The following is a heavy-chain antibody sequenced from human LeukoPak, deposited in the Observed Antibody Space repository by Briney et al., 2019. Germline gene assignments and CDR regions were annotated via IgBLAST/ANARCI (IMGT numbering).Heavy chain of an antibody. CDR2: MNPNSGNT. Sequence: GASVKVSCKASGYTFSAYDINWVRHATGHGLEWMGWMNPNSGNTGFAQKFQGRVTMTRDTSINTAYMELSNLRSEDTAVYYCARVSQTPAYYYTSGYYYHGYWGQGTRVTVSS. CDR3: ARVSQTPAYYYTSGYYYHGY. D-gene: IGHD3-22*01. V-gene: IGHV1-8*01. CDR1: GYTFSAYD. J-gene: IGHJ4*02.